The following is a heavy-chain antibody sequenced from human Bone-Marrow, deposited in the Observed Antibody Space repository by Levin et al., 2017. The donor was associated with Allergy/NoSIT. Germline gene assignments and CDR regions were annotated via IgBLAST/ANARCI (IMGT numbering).Heavy chain of an antibody. J-gene: IGHJ4*02. D-gene: IGHD6-6*01. CDR1: GFTFDDYA. V-gene: IGHV3-9*01. CDR2: ISWNSGSI. Sequence: SLKISCAASGFTFDDYAMHWVRQAPGKGLEWVSGISWNSGSIGYADSVKGRFTISRDNAKNSLYLQMNSLRAEDTALYYCAKDLAAQGDYWGQGTLVTVSS. CDR3: AKDLAAQGDY.